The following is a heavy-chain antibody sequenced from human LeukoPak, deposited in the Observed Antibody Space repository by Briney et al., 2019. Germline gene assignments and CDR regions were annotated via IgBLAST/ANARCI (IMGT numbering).Heavy chain of an antibody. Sequence: SQTLSLTCTVSGCSISSGDYYWSWIRQPPGKGLEWIGYIYYSGSTYYNPSLKSRVTISVDTSKNQFSLKLSSVTAADTAVYYCARIRYCSGGSCYRFRTHFDYWGQGTLVTVSS. CDR1: GCSISSGDYY. V-gene: IGHV4-30-4*01. CDR3: ARIRYCSGGSCYRFRTHFDY. J-gene: IGHJ4*02. CDR2: IYYSGST. D-gene: IGHD2-15*01.